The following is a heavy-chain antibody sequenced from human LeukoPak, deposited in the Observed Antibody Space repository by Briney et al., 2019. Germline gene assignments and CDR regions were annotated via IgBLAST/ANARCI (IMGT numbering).Heavy chain of an antibody. CDR2: ISSSSSTI. D-gene: IGHD3-10*01. V-gene: IGHV3-48*04. J-gene: IGHJ4*02. Sequence: GGPLRLSCAASGFTFSSYSMNWVRQAPGKGLEWVSYISSSSSTIYYADSVKGRFTISRDNAKNSLYLQMNSLRAEDTAVYYCARDHRVTMVRGVSHGGGWGQGTLVTVSS. CDR3: ARDHRVTMVRGVSHGGG. CDR1: GFTFSSYS.